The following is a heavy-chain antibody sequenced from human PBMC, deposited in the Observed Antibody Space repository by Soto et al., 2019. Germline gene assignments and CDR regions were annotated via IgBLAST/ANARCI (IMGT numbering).Heavy chain of an antibody. V-gene: IGHV3-23*01. CDR2: ISGSGGST. Sequence: GGSLRLSCAASGFTFSYYAMSWVRQAPGKGLEWVSAISGSGGSTYYADSVKGRFTISRDSSKNTLYLQMISLRAEDTALYYCAKXPRAYSSGWLSPYHFDYWGQGTLVTVSS. CDR1: GFTFSYYA. D-gene: IGHD6-19*01. CDR3: AKXPRAYSSGWLSPYHFDY. J-gene: IGHJ4*02.